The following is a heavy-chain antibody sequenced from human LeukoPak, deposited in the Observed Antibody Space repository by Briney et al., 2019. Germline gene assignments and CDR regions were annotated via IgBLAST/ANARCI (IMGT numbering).Heavy chain of an antibody. CDR2: ISAYNGNT. CDR3: ARLSYDILTGWLPLDY. CDR1: GYTFTSYG. J-gene: IGHJ4*02. D-gene: IGHD3-9*01. Sequence: GASVKVSCKASGYTFTSYGISWVRQAPGQGLEWMGWISAYNGNTNYAQKLQGRVTMTTDTSTSTAYMELRSLRSDDTAVYYCARLSYDILTGWLPLDYWGQGTLVTVSS. V-gene: IGHV1-18*01.